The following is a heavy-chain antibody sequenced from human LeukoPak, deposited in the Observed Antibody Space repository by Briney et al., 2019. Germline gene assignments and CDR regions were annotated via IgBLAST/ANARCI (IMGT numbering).Heavy chain of an antibody. CDR2: IYYSGST. D-gene: IGHD6-13*01. J-gene: IGHJ5*02. Sequence: SETLSPTCTVSGGSISSSSYYWGWIRQPPGKGLEWIGSIYYSGSTYYNPSLKSRVTISVDTSKNQFSLKLSSVTAADTAVYYCAREAAGGFDPWGQGTLVTVSS. V-gene: IGHV4-39*07. CDR3: AREAAGGFDP. CDR1: GGSISSSSYY.